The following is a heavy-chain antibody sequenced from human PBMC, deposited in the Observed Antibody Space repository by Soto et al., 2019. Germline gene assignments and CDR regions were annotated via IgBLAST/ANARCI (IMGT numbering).Heavy chain of an antibody. D-gene: IGHD5-18*01. CDR2: ISSSSDTI. V-gene: IGHV3-48*02. J-gene: IGHJ6*02. Sequence: GSLRLSCAASGFTFSSYPMNWVRQAPGKGLEWVSYISSSSDTIYYADSVKGRFTISRDNAKDSLYLQMNSLRDEDTAVYFCARDREENSYGYYFYYGMDVWGQGTTVTVSS. CDR1: GFTFSSYP. CDR3: ARDREENSYGYYFYYGMDV.